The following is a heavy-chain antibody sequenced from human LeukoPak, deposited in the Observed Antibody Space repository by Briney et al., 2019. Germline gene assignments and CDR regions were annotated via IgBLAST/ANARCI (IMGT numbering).Heavy chain of an antibody. D-gene: IGHD3-16*02. CDR1: GGSFSGYY. V-gene: IGHV4-34*01. Sequence: PSETLSLTCAVYGGSFSGYYWSWIRQPPGKGLEWIGEINHSGSTNYNPSLKSRVTISVDTSKNQFSLKLSSVTAADTAVYYCARVRAYDYVWGSYRSWGQGTLVTVSS. J-gene: IGHJ5*02. CDR3: ARVRAYDYVWGSYRS. CDR2: INHSGST.